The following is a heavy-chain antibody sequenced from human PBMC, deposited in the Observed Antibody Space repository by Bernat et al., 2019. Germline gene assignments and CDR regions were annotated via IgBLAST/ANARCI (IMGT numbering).Heavy chain of an antibody. J-gene: IGHJ4*02. V-gene: IGHV1-2*02. D-gene: IGHD4-23*01. CDR3: VGGGTTLVTPRSFFFDF. CDR2: INPNSGGT. Sequence: QVQLVQSGAEVKKPGASVKVSCKASGYTFSGYYIHWVRQAPVQGLEWMGWINPNSGGTNYPHECQGRVTMTRDTSISTVYMELSRLRSDDTAVYYCVGGGTTLVTPRSFFFDFWGQGTLLTVSS. CDR1: GYTFSGYY.